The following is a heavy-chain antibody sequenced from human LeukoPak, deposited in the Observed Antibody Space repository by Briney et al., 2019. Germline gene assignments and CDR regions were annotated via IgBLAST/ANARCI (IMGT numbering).Heavy chain of an antibody. V-gene: IGHV3-21*04. D-gene: IGHD6-19*01. Sequence: GGSLRLSCAASGFTFSSYSMNWVRQAPGKGLEWVSSISSSSSYIYYADSVKGRFTISRDNAKNSLYLQMNSLRAEDTAVYYCARDQGVEGEQWLVIDYWGQGTLVTVSS. J-gene: IGHJ4*02. CDR3: ARDQGVEGEQWLVIDY. CDR2: ISSSSSYI. CDR1: GFTFSSYS.